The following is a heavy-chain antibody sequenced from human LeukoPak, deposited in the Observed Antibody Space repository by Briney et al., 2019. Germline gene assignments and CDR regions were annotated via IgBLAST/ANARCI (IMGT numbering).Heavy chain of an antibody. CDR3: AREGGIVVVPAAMEDAFDI. CDR2: ISSSSSTI. CDR1: GFTFSSYS. V-gene: IGHV3-48*02. Sequence: HPGGSLRLSCAASGFTFSSYSMNWVRQAPGKGLESVSYISSSSSTIYYADSVKGRFTISRDNAKNSLYLQMNSLRDEDTAVYYCAREGGIVVVPAAMEDAFDIWGQGTMVTVSS. J-gene: IGHJ3*02. D-gene: IGHD2-2*01.